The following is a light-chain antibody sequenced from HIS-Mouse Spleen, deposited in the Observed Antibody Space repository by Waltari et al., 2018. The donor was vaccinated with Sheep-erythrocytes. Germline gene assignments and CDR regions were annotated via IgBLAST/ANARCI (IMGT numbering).Light chain of an antibody. CDR2: DGS. J-gene: IGLJ3*02. CDR3: CSYAGSSTHGV. CDR1: SSDVGCYNL. Sequence: QSALTHPASVSGSPGQSITISCPGTSSDVGCYNLVSWYQQHPGKAPKLMIYDGSKRPSGVSDRFSGSKSGNTASLTISGLQAEDEADYYCCSYAGSSTHGVFGGGTKLTVL. V-gene: IGLV2-23*01.